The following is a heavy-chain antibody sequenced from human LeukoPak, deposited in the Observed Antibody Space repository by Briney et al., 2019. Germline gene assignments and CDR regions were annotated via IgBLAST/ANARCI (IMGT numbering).Heavy chain of an antibody. CDR3: AKGDIVVVAAIQHAFDI. V-gene: IGHV1-69*06. J-gene: IGHJ3*02. D-gene: IGHD2-21*02. CDR1: GGTFSSYA. Sequence: SVKVSCKASGGTFSSYAISWVRQAPGQGLEGMGRIIPMFGTANYEQKFQGRVTITADKSRSTAYMELSSLRSEDTAVYYCAKGDIVVVAAIQHAFDIWGQGTMVTVSS. CDR2: IIPMFGTA.